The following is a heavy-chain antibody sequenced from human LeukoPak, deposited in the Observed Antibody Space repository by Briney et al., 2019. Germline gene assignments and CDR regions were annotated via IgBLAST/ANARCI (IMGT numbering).Heavy chain of an antibody. CDR1: GFTFSSYG. Sequence: PGRSLRLSCAASGFTFSSYGMHWVRQAPGKGLEWVAVIWYDGSNKYYADSVKGRFTISRDNSKNTLYLQMNSLRAEDTAVYYCAKWTYYDILTGYNAFDYWGQGTLVTVSS. V-gene: IGHV3-33*06. J-gene: IGHJ4*02. CDR2: IWYDGSNK. CDR3: AKWTYYDILTGYNAFDY. D-gene: IGHD3-9*01.